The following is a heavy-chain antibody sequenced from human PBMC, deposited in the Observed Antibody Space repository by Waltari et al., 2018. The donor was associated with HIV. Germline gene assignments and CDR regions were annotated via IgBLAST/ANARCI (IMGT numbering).Heavy chain of an antibody. Sequence: EVQLVESGGGLVQPGGSLRLSCAASGFTFSNYEMNWVRQAPGKGLEWVSYISSVVNTIHYAAAGKGRFTISRDNAKNSLCLQMNSLRAEDTAVYYCARDLGGSGWYDYYYGMDVWGQGTTVTVSS. V-gene: IGHV3-48*03. CDR2: ISSVVNTI. D-gene: IGHD6-19*01. J-gene: IGHJ6*02. CDR1: GFTFSNYE. CDR3: ARDLGGSGWYDYYYGMDV.